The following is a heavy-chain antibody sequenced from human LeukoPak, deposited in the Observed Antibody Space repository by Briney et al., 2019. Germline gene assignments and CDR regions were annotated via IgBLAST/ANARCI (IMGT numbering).Heavy chain of an antibody. J-gene: IGHJ6*02. CDR2: MNPNSGNT. V-gene: IGHV1-8*01. CDR1: GYTFTSYD. D-gene: IGHD2-21*01. Sequence: ASVKVSCKASGYTFTSYDINWVRQATGQGLEWMGWMNPNSGNTGYAQKFQGRVTMTRNTSISTAYMELSSLRSEDTAVYYCARGSELSRYCGDDCYYGMDVWGQGTTVTVSS. CDR3: ARGSELSRYCGDDCYYGMDV.